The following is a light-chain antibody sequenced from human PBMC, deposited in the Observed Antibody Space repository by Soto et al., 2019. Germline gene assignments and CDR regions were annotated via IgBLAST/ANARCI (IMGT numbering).Light chain of an antibody. V-gene: IGKV1-5*03. J-gene: IGKJ1*01. CDR2: KAS. CDR3: QHYNSYSEA. Sequence: DIQMTQSPSTLSGSVGDRVTITCRASQTISSWLAWYQQKPGKAPKLLIYKASTLKSGLPSRFSGSGSGTEFTLTISRLQADDFATYYCQHYNSYSEAFGQGTKVELK. CDR1: QTISSW.